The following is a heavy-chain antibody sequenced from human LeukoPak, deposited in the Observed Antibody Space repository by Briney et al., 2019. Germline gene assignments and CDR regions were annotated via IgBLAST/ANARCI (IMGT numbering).Heavy chain of an antibody. CDR2: IYTSGST. J-gene: IGHJ6*03. D-gene: IGHD3-16*01. V-gene: IGHV4-4*07. Sequence: SETLSLTCTVSGGSISSYYWSWIRQPAGKGLEWIGRIYTSGSTNYNPSLKSRVTMSVDTSKNQFSLMLSSVTAADTAVYYCARDRNDYIWGSYYMDVWGKGTTVTVSS. CDR1: GGSISSYY. CDR3: ARDRNDYIWGSYYMDV.